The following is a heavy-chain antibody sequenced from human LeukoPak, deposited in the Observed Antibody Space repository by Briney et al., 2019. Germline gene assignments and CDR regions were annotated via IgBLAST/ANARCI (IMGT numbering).Heavy chain of an antibody. J-gene: IGHJ4*02. Sequence: SETLSLTCAVSGGSISSGNWWSWVRQPPGKGLEWIGEIFHTGSTNFNPSLKSRVTMSVDKSKNQLSLEVTSVTAADTAVYHCGRNAAYNLDYWGQGILVTVSS. V-gene: IGHV4-4*02. CDR2: IFHTGST. CDR1: GGSISSGNW. D-gene: IGHD1-14*01. CDR3: GRNAAYNLDY.